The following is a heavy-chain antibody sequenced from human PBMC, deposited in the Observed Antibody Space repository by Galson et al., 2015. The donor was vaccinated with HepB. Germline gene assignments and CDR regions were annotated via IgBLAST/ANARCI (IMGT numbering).Heavy chain of an antibody. V-gene: IGHV3-49*03. CDR1: GFTFGDYA. J-gene: IGHJ4*02. Sequence: SLRLSCAASGFTFGDYAMSWSRQAPGKGLEWVGFIRRKGYGGTTEYAASVKGRFTISRDDSKSIAYLQMNSLKTEDTAVYYCTRDPNPYQYDSSGYYAYWGQGTLVTVSS. D-gene: IGHD3-22*01. CDR3: TRDPNPYQYDSSGYYAY. CDR2: IRRKGYGGTT.